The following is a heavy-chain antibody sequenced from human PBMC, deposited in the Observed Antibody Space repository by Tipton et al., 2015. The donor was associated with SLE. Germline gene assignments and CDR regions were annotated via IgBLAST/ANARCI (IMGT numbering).Heavy chain of an antibody. CDR3: ARGGRNFPTGWFDS. CDR1: GGSIRSGSYY. D-gene: IGHD1-14*01. J-gene: IGHJ5*01. Sequence: TLSLTCTVSGGSIRSGSYYWTWIRQPAGTGLGWIGGIFTIWTTSYNPSLNSRVTISLTTSKKQFSLKPSSVTAADMAVFYCARGGRNFPTGWFDSWGQGLLVTVSS. CDR2: IFTIWTT. V-gene: IGHV4-61*02.